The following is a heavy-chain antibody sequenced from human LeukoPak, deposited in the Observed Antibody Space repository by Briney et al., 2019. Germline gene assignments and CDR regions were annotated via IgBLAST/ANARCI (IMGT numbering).Heavy chain of an antibody. J-gene: IGHJ4*02. V-gene: IGHV3-7*01. D-gene: IGHD2/OR15-2a*01. CDR1: GLTFSIFW. CDR2: INGDGSEK. Sequence: GGSLRLSCEGFGLTFSIFWMSWVRQAPGKGLEWVANINGDGSEKYYVDSVKGRFTISRDNAKNSLYLQMDSLRVEDTAVCYCARGPMTVITLGGQGTLVSVST. CDR3: ARGPMTVITL.